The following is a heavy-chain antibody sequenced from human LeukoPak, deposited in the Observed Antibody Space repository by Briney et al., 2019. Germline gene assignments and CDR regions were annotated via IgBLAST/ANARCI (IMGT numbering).Heavy chain of an antibody. V-gene: IGHV3-9*03. D-gene: IGHD6-6*01. CDR3: AKSTVEYSSSYYFDY. CDR2: ISWNSGSI. Sequence: SLRLSCAASGFTFDDYAMHWVRQAPGKGLEWVSGISWNSGSIGYADSVKGRFTISRDNAKNSLYLQMNSLRAEDMALYYCAKSTVEYSSSYYFDYWGQGTLATVSS. CDR1: GFTFDDYA. J-gene: IGHJ4*02.